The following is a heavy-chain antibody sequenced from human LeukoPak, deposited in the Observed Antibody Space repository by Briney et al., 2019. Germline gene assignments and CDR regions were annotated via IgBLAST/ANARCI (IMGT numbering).Heavy chain of an antibody. CDR1: GFAFSSYS. CDR3: ARGDPTVTTTGSGGLDI. J-gene: IGHJ3*02. V-gene: IGHV3-48*01. Sequence: GGSLRLSCAASGFAFSSYSMSWVRQAPGKGLEWVSYISRSSSAVYYADSVKGRLTISRDNAKNSLYLQMNSLRAEDTAVYYCARGDPTVTTTGSGGLDIWGQGTMVTVSS. CDR2: ISRSSSAV. D-gene: IGHD4-17*01.